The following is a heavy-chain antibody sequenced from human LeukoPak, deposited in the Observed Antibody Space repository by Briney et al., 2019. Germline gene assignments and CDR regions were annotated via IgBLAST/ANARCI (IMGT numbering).Heavy chain of an antibody. CDR1: GGSISSYH. CDR3: ARVGDYALKD. Sequence: SETLSLTCTVSGGSISSYHWSWIRQPAGKGLEWIGHIYTSGSTNYNPSLKSRVTMSVDTSKNQFSPKLSSVTAADTAVYYCARVGDYALKDWGQGTLVTVSS. D-gene: IGHD3-16*01. J-gene: IGHJ4*02. V-gene: IGHV4-4*07. CDR2: IYTSGST.